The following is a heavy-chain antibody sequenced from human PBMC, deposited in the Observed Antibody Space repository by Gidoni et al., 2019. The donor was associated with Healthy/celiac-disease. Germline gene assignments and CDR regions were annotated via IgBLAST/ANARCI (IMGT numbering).Heavy chain of an antibody. Sequence: QVQLVQSGAEVKKPGASVQVSCKASGYTFTGYYMHWVRQAPGQGLEWMGWINPNSGGTNDAQKFQGRVTMTRDTSISTAYMELSRLRSDDTAVYYCARSGWQWAPYYMDVWGKGTTVTVSS. CDR3: ARSGWQWAPYYMDV. J-gene: IGHJ6*03. CDR1: GYTFTGYY. V-gene: IGHV1-2*02. D-gene: IGHD6-19*01. CDR2: INPNSGGT.